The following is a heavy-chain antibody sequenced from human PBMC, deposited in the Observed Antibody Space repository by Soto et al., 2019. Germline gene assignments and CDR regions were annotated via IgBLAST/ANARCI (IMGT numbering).Heavy chain of an antibody. J-gene: IGHJ4*02. CDR2: IIPIFGTA. CDR1: GGTFSSYA. V-gene: IGHV1-69*13. Sequence: SVKVSCKASGGTFSSYAISWVRQAPGQGLEWMGGIIPIFGTANYAQKFQGRVTITADESTSTAYMELSSLRSEDTAVYYCASPRAGYSSRWYGFDYWGKGTLVTVAS. CDR3: ASPRAGYSSRWYGFDY. D-gene: IGHD6-13*01.